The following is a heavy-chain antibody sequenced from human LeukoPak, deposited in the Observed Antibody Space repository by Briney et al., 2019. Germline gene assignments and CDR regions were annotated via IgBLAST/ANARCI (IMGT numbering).Heavy chain of an antibody. CDR3: ARGVYDSSGYYPDYFDY. Sequence: PSETLSLTCTVSGGSISSYYWSWIRQPPGKGLEWIGYIYYSGSTNYNPSLKSRVTISVDTSKNQFSLKLSSVTAADTAVYYCARGVYDSSGYYPDYFDYWGQGTLVTVSS. CDR2: IYYSGST. J-gene: IGHJ4*02. V-gene: IGHV4-59*01. CDR1: GGSISSYY. D-gene: IGHD3-22*01.